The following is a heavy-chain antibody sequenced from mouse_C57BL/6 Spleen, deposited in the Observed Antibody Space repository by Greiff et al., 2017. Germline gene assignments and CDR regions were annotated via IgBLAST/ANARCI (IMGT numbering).Heavy chain of an antibody. V-gene: IGHV1-4*01. J-gene: IGHJ4*01. CDR1: GYTFTSYT. D-gene: IGHD1-1*01. CDR3: ARNYYGSSGYAMDY. Sequence: VQLVESGAELARPGASVKMSCKASGYTFTSYTMHWVKQRPGQGLEWIGYINPSSGYTKYNQKFKDKATLTADKSSSTAYIQLSSQTSEDSAIYYCARNYYGSSGYAMDYWGQGTSVTVSS. CDR2: INPSSGYT.